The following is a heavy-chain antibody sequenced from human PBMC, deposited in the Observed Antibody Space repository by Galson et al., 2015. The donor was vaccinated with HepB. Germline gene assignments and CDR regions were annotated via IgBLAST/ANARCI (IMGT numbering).Heavy chain of an antibody. J-gene: IGHJ3*02. CDR1: GFAFIGYD. CDR3: ARSFCSGGNCYSIFGLAGSFDI. CDR2: IGTAGDT. Sequence: SLRLSCAASGFAFIGYDMHWVRHVTGKGLEWVSTIGTAGDTYYSGSVKGRFTISGDNAKNSLHLQMHSLRVGDTAVYYCARSFCSGGNCYSIFGLAGSFDIWGQGTMVTVSS. V-gene: IGHV3-13*01. D-gene: IGHD2-15*01.